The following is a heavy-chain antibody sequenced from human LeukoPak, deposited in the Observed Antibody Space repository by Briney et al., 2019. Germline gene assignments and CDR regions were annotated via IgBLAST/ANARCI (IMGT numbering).Heavy chain of an antibody. CDR2: INHSGST. D-gene: IGHD6-19*01. Sequence: SETLSLTCAVYGGSFSGYYWSWIRQPPGKGLEWIGEINHSGSTNYNPSLKSRVTISVDTSKNQFSLKLSSVTAADTAVYYCARGGNRIAVAGRERRRFNYFDYWGQGILVTVSS. CDR3: ARGGNRIAVAGRERRRFNYFDY. CDR1: GGSFSGYY. J-gene: IGHJ4*02. V-gene: IGHV4-34*01.